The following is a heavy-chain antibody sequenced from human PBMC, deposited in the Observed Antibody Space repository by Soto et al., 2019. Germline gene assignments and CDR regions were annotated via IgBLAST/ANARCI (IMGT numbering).Heavy chain of an antibody. CDR1: GGSVSSGSYY. Sequence: QVQLQESGPGLVKPSETLSLTCTVSGGSVSSGSYYWSWIRQPPGKGLELIGYIYYSGSTNYNPSLKSRVTISVDTPKNQFSLRLSSVTPADTAVYYCARGEQWLVMGFDYWGQGTLVTVSS. J-gene: IGHJ4*02. CDR3: ARGEQWLVMGFDY. V-gene: IGHV4-61*01. D-gene: IGHD6-19*01. CDR2: IYYSGST.